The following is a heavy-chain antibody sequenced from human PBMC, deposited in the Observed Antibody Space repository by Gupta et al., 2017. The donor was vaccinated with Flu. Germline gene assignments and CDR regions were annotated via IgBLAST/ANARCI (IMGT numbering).Heavy chain of an antibody. CDR3: AHVRPDSWYVGYYFAH. Sequence: QITLKESGPTLVKPTQTLTLTCTFSGFSLSANGVGVGWVRQPPGKALEWLALISWNDEKRYTPSLRSRLTVTKDTSKSQVVLTMTTMDPVDTATYFCAHVRPDSWYVGYYFAHWGQGTPVTVSS. CDR2: ISWNDEK. CDR1: GFSLSANGVG. D-gene: IGHD6-13*01. J-gene: IGHJ4*02. V-gene: IGHV2-5*01.